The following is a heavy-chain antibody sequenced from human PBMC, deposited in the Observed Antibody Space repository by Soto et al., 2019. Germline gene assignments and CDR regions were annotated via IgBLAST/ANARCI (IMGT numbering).Heavy chain of an antibody. CDR1: GGSFSGYY. CDR2: INHSGST. J-gene: IGHJ5*02. CDR3: ARGGVAVAGTHMKWNWFDP. Sequence: SETLSLTCAVYGGSFSGYYWSWIRQPPGKGLEWIGEINHSGSTNYNPSLKSRVTISVDTSKNQFSLKLSSVTAADTAVYYCARGGVAVAGTHMKWNWFDPWGQGTLVTVSS. D-gene: IGHD6-19*01. V-gene: IGHV4-34*01.